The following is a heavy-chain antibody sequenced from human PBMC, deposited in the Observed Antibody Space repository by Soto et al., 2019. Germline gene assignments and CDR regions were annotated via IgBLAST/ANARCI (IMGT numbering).Heavy chain of an antibody. V-gene: IGHV2-5*02. J-gene: IGHJ4*02. D-gene: IGHD3-3*01. CDR3: AHRVLRAVFGVVTTPAIYFDL. Sequence: QITLKESGPTVVKPTETLTLTCTFSGFSLTTSGVGVGWVRQSPGKAPEWLALIYWDDDNRYSTSLNSRLIITKDTSKNEVVLTMANVDPADTATYYCAHRVLRAVFGVVTTPAIYFDLGGPGTPVVFSS. CDR1: GFSLTTSGVG. CDR2: IYWDDDN.